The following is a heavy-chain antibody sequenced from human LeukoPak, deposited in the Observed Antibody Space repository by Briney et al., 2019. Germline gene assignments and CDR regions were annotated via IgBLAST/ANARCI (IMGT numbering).Heavy chain of an antibody. CDR1: GYTFTYYY. D-gene: IGHD4-17*01. CDR3: ARIKTTVTRSFDI. V-gene: IGHV1-2*02. CDR2: INPNSGGT. J-gene: IGHJ3*02. Sequence: ASVKVSCKASGYTFTYYYMHWGRQAPGQGLEWGGWINPNSGGTSYAKKFQGRVTLTRYTSISTAYMELSRLRSDDTAVYYCARIKTTVTRSFDIWGQGTMVTVSS.